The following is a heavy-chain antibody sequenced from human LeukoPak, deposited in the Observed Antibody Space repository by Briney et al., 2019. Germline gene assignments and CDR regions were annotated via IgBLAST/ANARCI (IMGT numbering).Heavy chain of an antibody. CDR2: IYTSGST. CDR1: GGSISSGSYY. CDR3: ARVLTVTTGYYYYMDV. Sequence: SQTLSLTCTVSGGSISSGSYYWSWVRQPAGTGLEWIGRIYTSGSTYYNPSLKSRVTISVDTSKNQFSLKLSSVTAADTAVYYCARVLTVTTGYYYYMDVWGKGTTVTVSS. D-gene: IGHD4-17*01. J-gene: IGHJ6*03. V-gene: IGHV4-61*02.